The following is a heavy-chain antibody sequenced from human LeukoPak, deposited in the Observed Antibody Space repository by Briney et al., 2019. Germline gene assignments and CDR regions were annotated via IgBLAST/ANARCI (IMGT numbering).Heavy chain of an antibody. CDR1: GYSISSGYY. V-gene: IGHV4-38-2*01. CDR2: IYHSGST. J-gene: IGHJ4*02. D-gene: IGHD3-10*02. CDR3: AMQGDLLLCS. Sequence: SETLSLTCAVSGYSISSGYYWGWIRQPPGKGLEWIGSIYHSGSTYYNPSLKSRVTISVDTSKNQFSLKLSSVTAADTAVYYCAMQGDLLLCSWGQGTLVTVSS.